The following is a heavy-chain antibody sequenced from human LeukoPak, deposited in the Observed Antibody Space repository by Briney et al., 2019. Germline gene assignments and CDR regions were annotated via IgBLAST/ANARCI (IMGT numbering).Heavy chain of an antibody. Sequence: SETLSLTCTVSGGSISSSSYYWGWIRQPPGKGLEWIGSIYYTGSTYYNPSLKSRVTISVDTSKNQFSLKLTSVTAADTAIYYCARETPDYGDYVDYWGQGTLVTVSS. CDR2: IYYTGST. V-gene: IGHV4-39*07. D-gene: IGHD4-17*01. CDR3: ARETPDYGDYVDY. J-gene: IGHJ4*02. CDR1: GGSISSSSYY.